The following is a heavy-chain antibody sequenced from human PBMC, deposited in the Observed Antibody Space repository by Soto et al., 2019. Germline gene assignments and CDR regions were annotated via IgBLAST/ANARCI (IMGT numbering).Heavy chain of an antibody. V-gene: IGHV4-31*03. Sequence: QVQLQESGPGLVKPSQTLSLTCTVSGGSISSGGSYWSWIRQSPGKGLEWIGYIYYSGTTYYNPSLLRRVSISPATSNIKFSLELSSVTAADTAIYYCASGHCLRSRCSYLVLWGRRTLVSVSS. D-gene: IGHD2-15*01. J-gene: IGHJ2*01. CDR3: ASGHCLRSRCSYLVL. CDR1: GGSISSGGSY. CDR2: IYYSGTT.